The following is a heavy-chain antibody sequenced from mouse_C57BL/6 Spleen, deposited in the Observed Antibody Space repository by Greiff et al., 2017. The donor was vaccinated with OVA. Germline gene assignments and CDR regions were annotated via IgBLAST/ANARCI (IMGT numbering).Heavy chain of an antibody. CDR1: GFSFNTYA. D-gene: IGHD1-1*01. Sequence: EVKLMESGGGLVQPKGSLKLSCAASGFSFNTYAMNWVRQAPGKGLEWVARIRSKSNNYATYYADSVKDRFTISRDDSESMLYLQMNNLKTEDTAMYYCVRHGSDYFDYWGQGTTLTVSS. V-gene: IGHV10-1*01. J-gene: IGHJ2*01. CDR2: IRSKSNNYAT. CDR3: VRHGSDYFDY.